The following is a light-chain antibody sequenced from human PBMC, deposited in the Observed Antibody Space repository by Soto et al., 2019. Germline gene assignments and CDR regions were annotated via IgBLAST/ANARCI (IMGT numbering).Light chain of an antibody. CDR1: QSISTW. CDR2: KAS. V-gene: IGKV1-5*03. J-gene: IGKJ1*01. Sequence: DIQMTQSPPTLSASVGDRVTITCRASQSISTWLAWYQQKPGKAPKLLIYKASSLESGVPSRFSGSGSGTEFTLNISSLQLDDFATYYCLQSNTYSQWTFGQGTKVEIK. CDR3: LQSNTYSQWT.